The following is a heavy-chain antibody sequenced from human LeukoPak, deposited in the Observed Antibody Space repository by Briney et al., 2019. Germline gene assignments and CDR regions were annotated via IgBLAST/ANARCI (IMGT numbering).Heavy chain of an antibody. Sequence: PGGSLRLSCAASGFTFSSYSMSWVRQAPGKGLEWVSAISGSGGSTYYADSVKGRFTISRDNSKNTLYLQMNSLRAEDTAVYYCAQDEIYGDYHWFDPWGQGTLVTVSS. CDR3: AQDEIYGDYHWFDP. CDR2: ISGSGGST. V-gene: IGHV3-23*01. D-gene: IGHD4-17*01. J-gene: IGHJ5*02. CDR1: GFTFSSYS.